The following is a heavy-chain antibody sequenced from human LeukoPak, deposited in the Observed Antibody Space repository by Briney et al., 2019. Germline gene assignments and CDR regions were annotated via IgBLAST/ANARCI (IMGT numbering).Heavy chain of an antibody. V-gene: IGHV4-34*01. CDR3: ARSPGSYYYDSSGYYLFDY. J-gene: IGHJ4*02. Sequence: SETLSLTCAVYGGSFSGYYWSWIRQPPGKGLEWIGEINHSGSTNYNPSLKSRVTISVDTSKNQLSLKLSSVTAADTAVYYCARSPGSYYYDSSGYYLFDYWGQGTLVTVSS. CDR1: GGSFSGYY. CDR2: INHSGST. D-gene: IGHD3-22*01.